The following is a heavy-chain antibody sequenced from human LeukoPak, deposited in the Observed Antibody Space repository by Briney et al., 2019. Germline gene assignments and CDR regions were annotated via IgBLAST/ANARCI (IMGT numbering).Heavy chain of an antibody. CDR2: ISPYNGNT. CDR1: GYKFTNYG. Sequence: ASVKVTCKASGYKFTNYGISWVRQAPGQGLEWMGWISPYNGNTIYAQQFQGRVTITGNTCKSTAYMELSSLRSEHTAVYCCAESRLAPGQLGLASEYFQHWGQGTLVTVSS. D-gene: IGHD3-16*01. CDR3: AESRLAPGQLGLASEYFQH. V-gene: IGHV1-18*01. J-gene: IGHJ1*01.